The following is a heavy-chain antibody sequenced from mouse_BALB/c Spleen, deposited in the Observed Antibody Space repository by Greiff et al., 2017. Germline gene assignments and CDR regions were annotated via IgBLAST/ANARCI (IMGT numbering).Heavy chain of an antibody. D-gene: IGHD2-4*01. CDR1: GFNIKDYY. CDR3: NALYDYDGCYFDY. CDR2: IDPENGDT. J-gene: IGHJ2*01. Sequence: EVQLQQSGAELVRSGASVKLSCTASGFNIKDYYMHWVKQRPEQGLEWIGWIDPENGDTEYAPKFQGKATMTADTSSNTAYLQLSSLTSEDTAVYYCNALYDYDGCYFDYWGQGTTLTVSS. V-gene: IGHV14-4*02.